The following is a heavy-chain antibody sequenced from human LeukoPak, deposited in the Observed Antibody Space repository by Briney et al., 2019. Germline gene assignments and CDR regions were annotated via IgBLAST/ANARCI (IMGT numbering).Heavy chain of an antibody. Sequence: SETLSLTCTVSGGSISSFYWSWIRQPPEKGLEWIGYIYYSGSSNYNPSLKSRVTISVDTSKNQFSLKLRSMTAADTAVYYCARMVIRAYCSGGGCYEHAFDIWGQGTMVTVSS. J-gene: IGHJ3*02. CDR3: ARMVIRAYCSGGGCYEHAFDI. D-gene: IGHD2-15*01. CDR1: GGSISSFY. V-gene: IGHV4-59*08. CDR2: IYYSGSS.